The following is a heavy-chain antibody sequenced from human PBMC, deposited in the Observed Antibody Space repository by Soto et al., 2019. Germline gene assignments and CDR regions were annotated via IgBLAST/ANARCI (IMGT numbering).Heavy chain of an antibody. CDR1: GGSISSSSYY. CDR3: ARVRPEYSSSHYYFDY. D-gene: IGHD6-6*01. J-gene: IGHJ4*02. Sequence: SETLSLTCTVSGGSISSSSYYWCWIRQPPGKGLEWIGSIYYSGSTYYNPSLKSRVTISVDTSKNQFSLKLSSVTAADTAVYYCARVRPEYSSSHYYFDYWGQGTLVTVSS. V-gene: IGHV4-39*07. CDR2: IYYSGST.